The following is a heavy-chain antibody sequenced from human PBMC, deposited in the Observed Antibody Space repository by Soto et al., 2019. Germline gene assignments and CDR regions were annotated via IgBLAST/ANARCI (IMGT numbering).Heavy chain of an antibody. D-gene: IGHD5-12*01. CDR2: IYYSGST. V-gene: IGHV4-59*07. CDR1: GGSISSYY. J-gene: IGHJ4*02. Sequence: DTPSLTCTVSGGSISSYYWSWIRQPPGKGLEWIGYIYYSGSTNYNPSLKSRVTISVDTSKNQFSLKLSSVTAADTAVYYCARAQDIVATIYDYWGQGTLVTVSS. CDR3: ARAQDIVATIYDY.